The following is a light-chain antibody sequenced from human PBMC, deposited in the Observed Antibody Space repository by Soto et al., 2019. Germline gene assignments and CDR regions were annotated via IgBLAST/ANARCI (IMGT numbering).Light chain of an antibody. J-gene: IGLJ2*01. CDR2: EVT. CDR1: SSDVGAYNY. Sequence: QSALTQPASVSGSPGQSITISCTGSSSDVGAYNYVSWYQQHLGKAPRLMIYEVTNRPSGVSNRFSGSKSGNTASLTISGLRAEDEADYYCSSYTSGSTLVVFGGGTKLTVL. CDR3: SSYTSGSTLVV. V-gene: IGLV2-14*01.